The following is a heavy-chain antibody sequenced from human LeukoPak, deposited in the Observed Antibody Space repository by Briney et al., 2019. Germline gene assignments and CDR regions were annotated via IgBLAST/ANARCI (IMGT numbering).Heavy chain of an antibody. J-gene: IGHJ4*02. Sequence: GGSLRLSCAASGFTFSSYSMNWVRQAPGKGLEWIAYISSSSGTMYYADSVKGRFTISRDNAKNSLYLQMNSLRAEDTAVYYCARLRVGPTQGNDYWGQGTLVTVSS. CDR1: GFTFSSYS. D-gene: IGHD1-26*01. CDR3: ARLRVGPTQGNDY. V-gene: IGHV3-48*04. CDR2: ISSSSGTM.